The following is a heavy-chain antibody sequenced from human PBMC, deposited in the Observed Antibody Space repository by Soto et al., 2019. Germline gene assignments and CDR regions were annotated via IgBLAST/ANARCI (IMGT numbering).Heavy chain of an antibody. CDR2: IYYSVST. Sequence: QLQLQESGPGLVKPSETLSLTCTVSGGSISSSSYYWGWIRQPPGKGLEWIGSIYYSVSTYYNPSLKSRVTISVDTSKNQFSLKLSSVTAADTAVYYCARPRHHTHNWFDPWGKGTLVTVSS. V-gene: IGHV4-39*01. D-gene: IGHD2-2*02. CDR1: GGSISSSSYY. J-gene: IGHJ5*02. CDR3: ARPRHHTHNWFDP.